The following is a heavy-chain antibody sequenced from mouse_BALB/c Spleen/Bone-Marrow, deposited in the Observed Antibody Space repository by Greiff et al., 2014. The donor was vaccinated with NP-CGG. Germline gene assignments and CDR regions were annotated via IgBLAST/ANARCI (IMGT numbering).Heavy chain of an antibody. CDR3: ARRLLYYFDY. CDR1: GYTFSTYW. V-gene: IGHV1-9*01. CDR2: ILPGSGST. Sequence: VQLQQSGAELMKPGASVKISCKATGYTFSTYWIEWVKQRPGHGLEWIGEILPGSGSTNYNEKFKGKATFTADTSSNTAYMQLSGLTSEDSAVYYCARRLLYYFDYWGQGTTLTVSS. D-gene: IGHD1-2*01. J-gene: IGHJ2*01.